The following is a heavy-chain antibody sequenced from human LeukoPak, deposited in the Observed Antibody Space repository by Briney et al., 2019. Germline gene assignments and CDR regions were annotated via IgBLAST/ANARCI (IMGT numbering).Heavy chain of an antibody. CDR3: AKDGGSYSADY. CDR2: INPSDGDR. V-gene: IGHV1-46*01. Sequence: GASVKVSCKASGYTFTSYYMHWVRQAPGQGLEWMGIINPSDGDRRNAQKFQGRVTMTRDMSTSTVYMELSSLRSEDTAVYYCAKDGGSYSADYWGQGTLVTVSS. J-gene: IGHJ4*02. D-gene: IGHD3-10*01. CDR1: GYTFTSYY.